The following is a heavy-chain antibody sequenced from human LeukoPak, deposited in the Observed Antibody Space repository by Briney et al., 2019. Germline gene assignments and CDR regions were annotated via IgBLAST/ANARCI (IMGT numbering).Heavy chain of an antibody. Sequence: GGSLRLSCVASGFTFSSYWMSWVRQAPGRGLEWVANIKQDGREKYYVDSVRGRFTISRDNVKNSLYLQMNSLRAEDTAVYYCARGGKFYYDSSGYPGDYWGQGTLVTVSS. CDR2: IKQDGREK. CDR3: ARGGKFYYDSSGYPGDY. CDR1: GFTFSSYW. D-gene: IGHD3-22*01. V-gene: IGHV3-7*01. J-gene: IGHJ4*02.